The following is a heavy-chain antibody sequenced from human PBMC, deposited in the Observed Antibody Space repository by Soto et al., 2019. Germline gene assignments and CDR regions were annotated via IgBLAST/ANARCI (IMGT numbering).Heavy chain of an antibody. D-gene: IGHD2-15*01. CDR2: IKQDGSEK. J-gene: IGHJ4*02. CDR1: GLTFSTYW. Sequence: ASVKITCVLCGLTFSTYWMNWVRQAPGKWLEWVANIKQDGSEKYYVDSAKGRFTISRDNAKNSLYLQMNSLSAEDTATYSCATIRILDYLGQGTLETVSS. V-gene: IGHV3-7*01. CDR3: ATIRILDY.